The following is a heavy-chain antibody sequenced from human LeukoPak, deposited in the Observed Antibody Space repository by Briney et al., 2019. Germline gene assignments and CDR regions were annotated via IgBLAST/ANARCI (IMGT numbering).Heavy chain of an antibody. V-gene: IGHV4-39*07. J-gene: IGHJ6*03. CDR2: IHYTGTT. CDR1: GGSITGSDYY. CDR3: ARGDYYYYYMDV. Sequence: PSETLSLTCTVSGGSITGSDYYWGWIRQPPGKGLEWIGSIHYTGTTYYHPSLRSRVTISVDTSKNQFSLRLSSVTAADTAVYYCARGDYYYYYMDVWGKGTTVTVSS.